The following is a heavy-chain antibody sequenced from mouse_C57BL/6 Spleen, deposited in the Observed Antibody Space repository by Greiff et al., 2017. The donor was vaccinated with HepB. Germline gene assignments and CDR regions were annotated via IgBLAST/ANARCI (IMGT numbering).Heavy chain of an antibody. D-gene: IGHD1-1*01. CDR2: INPNNGGT. V-gene: IGHV1-26*01. CDR1: GYTFTDYY. Sequence: EVQLQQSGPELVKPGASVKISCKASGYTFTDYYMNWVKQSHGKSLEWIGDINPNNGGTSYNQKFKGKATLTVDKSSSTAYMELRSLTSDDSAVYYCARPITTVAGAYFDYWGQGTTLTVSS. CDR3: ARPITTVAGAYFDY. J-gene: IGHJ2*01.